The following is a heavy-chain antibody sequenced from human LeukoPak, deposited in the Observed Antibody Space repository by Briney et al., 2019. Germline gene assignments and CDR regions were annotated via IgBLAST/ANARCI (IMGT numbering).Heavy chain of an antibody. D-gene: IGHD2-21*01. CDR2: IKEDGSER. CDR3: ARGDRRFEY. J-gene: IGHJ4*02. CDR1: VFTFSPYW. V-gene: IGHV3-7*03. Sequence: GGSLRLSCAASVFTFSPYWMTWVRQAPGKGLEWVANIKEDGSERYYVDSVKGRFTISRDNAKNSLYLQMNSLRAEDTAVYYCARGDRRFEYWGQGTLVTVSS.